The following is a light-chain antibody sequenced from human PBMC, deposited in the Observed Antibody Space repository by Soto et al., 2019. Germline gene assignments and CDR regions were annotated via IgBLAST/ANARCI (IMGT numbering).Light chain of an antibody. J-gene: IGKJ2*01. CDR3: QQRSNWPPGYT. CDR2: GAS. Sequence: EIVLTQSPGSLSLSPGERATLSCRASQSVDNNYLAWYQQKPGQAPRLLIYGASTRATGIPNRFSGSGSGTDFTLTISSLEPEDFAVYYCQQRSNWPPGYTFGQGTKLEIK. CDR1: QSVDNNY. V-gene: IGKV3D-20*02.